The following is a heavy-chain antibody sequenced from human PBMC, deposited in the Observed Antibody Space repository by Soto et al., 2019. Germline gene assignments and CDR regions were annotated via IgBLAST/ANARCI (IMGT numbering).Heavy chain of an antibody. CDR3: ARDKITGLSDY. D-gene: IGHD2-8*02. CDR1: GGSISSSNW. CDR2: IYHSGST. V-gene: IGHV4-4*02. Sequence: SETLSLTCAVSGGSISSSNWWSWVRQPPGKGLEWIGEIYHSGSTNYNPSLKSRVTISVDKPKNQFSLKLSSVTAADTAVYYCARDKITGLSDYWGQGSLVTVSS. J-gene: IGHJ4*02.